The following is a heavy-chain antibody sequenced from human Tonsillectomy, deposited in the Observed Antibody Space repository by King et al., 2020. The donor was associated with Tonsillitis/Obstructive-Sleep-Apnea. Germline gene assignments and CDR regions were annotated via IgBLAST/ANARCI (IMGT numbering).Heavy chain of an antibody. CDR2: IYYSGST. CDR1: GGSISSYY. J-gene: IGHJ2*01. CDR3: ARDSDL. Sequence: QVQLQESGPGLVKPSETLSLTCTVSGGSISSYYWSWIRQSPGKGLEWIGYIYYSGSTNYNPSLKSRVTISVDTSKNQFSLKLSSVTAADTAVYYCARDSDLWGRGTLVTVSS. V-gene: IGHV4-59*01.